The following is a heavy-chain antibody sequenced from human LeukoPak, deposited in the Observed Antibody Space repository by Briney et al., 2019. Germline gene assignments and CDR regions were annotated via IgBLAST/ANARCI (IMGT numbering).Heavy chain of an antibody. CDR3: ARDGPLGYCSGGSCYSGY. D-gene: IGHD2-15*01. CDR1: GGTFSSYA. V-gene: IGHV1-69*05. J-gene: IGHJ4*02. CDR2: IIPIFGTA. Sequence: SVKVSCKASGGTFSSYAISWVRQAPGQGLEWMGRIIPIFGTANYAQKFQGRVTITTDESTSTAYMELSSLRSEDTAVYYCARDGPLGYCSGGSCYSGYWGQGTLVAVSS.